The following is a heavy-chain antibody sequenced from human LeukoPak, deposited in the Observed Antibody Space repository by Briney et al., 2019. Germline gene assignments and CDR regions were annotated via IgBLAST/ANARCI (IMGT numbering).Heavy chain of an antibody. Sequence: TGGSLRLSCEASGFTFSRYWMHRVRQAPGKGLVWVSRIKSDGKTNYADSVKGRFTISRDNAKNTVSLQMDSLRAEDTGVYYCARAPSEVGGYYPEYFRHWGQGTLVTVSS. CDR2: IKSDGKT. J-gene: IGHJ1*01. CDR1: GFTFSRYW. CDR3: ARAPSEVGGYYPEYFRH. D-gene: IGHD3-22*01. V-gene: IGHV3-74*01.